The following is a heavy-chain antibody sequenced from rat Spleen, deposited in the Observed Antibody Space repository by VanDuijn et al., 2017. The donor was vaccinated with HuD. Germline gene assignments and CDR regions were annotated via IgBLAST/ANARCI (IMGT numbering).Heavy chain of an antibody. D-gene: IGHD1-7*01. CDR2: ITNAGSRT. CDR3: KRVGTMAQSGFDY. J-gene: IGHJ2*01. V-gene: IGHV5-31*01. CDR1: GFTFSDYC. Sequence: EVQLVESGGGLVQPGRSLKLSCVASGFTFSDYCMTWIRQAPRKGLEWVASITNAGSRTYYSDSVKGRFTISRANAKSTLYLHMNSLRYENTATYYCKRVGTMAQSGFDYWGQGFMVTVSS.